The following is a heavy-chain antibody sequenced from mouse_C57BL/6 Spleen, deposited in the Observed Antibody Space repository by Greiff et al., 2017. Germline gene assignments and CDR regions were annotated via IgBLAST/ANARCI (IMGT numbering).Heavy chain of an antibody. D-gene: IGHD2-12*01. Sequence: VQLQQPGAELVRPGSSVKLSCKASGYTFTSYWMDWVKQRPGQGLEWIGNIYPSDSETHYNQKFKDKATLTVDKSSSTAYMQLSSLTAEDSAVYYCARLRRGFDYWGQGTTLTGSS. J-gene: IGHJ2*01. CDR2: IYPSDSET. V-gene: IGHV1-61*01. CDR1: GYTFTSYW. CDR3: ARLRRGFDY.